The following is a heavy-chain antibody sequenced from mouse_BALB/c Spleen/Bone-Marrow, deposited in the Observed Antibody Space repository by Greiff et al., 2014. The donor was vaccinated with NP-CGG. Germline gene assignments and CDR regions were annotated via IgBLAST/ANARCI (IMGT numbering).Heavy chain of an antibody. CDR3: ARTYGNYGGVDY. J-gene: IGHJ4*01. D-gene: IGHD2-1*01. CDR2: IYPGDGDT. Sequence: QVQLKESGAELARPGTSVKLSCKASGYTFTSYWMQWVKRRPGQGLEWIGAIYPGDGDTRYTQRFKGKATLTADKSSSTAYMQFGSLASEDSAVYYCARTYGNYGGVDYWGQGTSVTVSS. CDR1: GYTFTSYW. V-gene: IGHV1-87*01.